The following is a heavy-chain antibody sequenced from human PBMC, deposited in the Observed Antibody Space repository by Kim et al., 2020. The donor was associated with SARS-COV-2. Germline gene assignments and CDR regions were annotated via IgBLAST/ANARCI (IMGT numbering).Heavy chain of an antibody. CDR3: AKSSSTSCYRGWFDP. Sequence: DTAKGLFTISRENSKNTLYLQMNSLRAEDTAVYYCAKSSSTSCYRGWFDPWGQGTLVTVSS. J-gene: IGHJ5*02. V-gene: IGHV3-30*02. D-gene: IGHD2-2*01.